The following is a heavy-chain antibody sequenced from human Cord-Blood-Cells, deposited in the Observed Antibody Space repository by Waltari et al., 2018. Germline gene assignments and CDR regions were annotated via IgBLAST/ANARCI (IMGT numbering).Heavy chain of an antibody. Sequence: QVPLQESGPGLVKPSETLSPTCTVSGYSISSGYYRGWILQPPGKGLEWIGSIYHSGSTYYNPSLKSRVTISVDTSKNQFSLKLSSVTTADTAVYYCARDLHCSSTSCYTDDAFDIWGQGTMVTVSS. V-gene: IGHV4-38-2*02. CDR3: ARDLHCSSTSCYTDDAFDI. J-gene: IGHJ3*02. D-gene: IGHD2-2*02. CDR1: GYSISSGYY. CDR2: IYHSGST.